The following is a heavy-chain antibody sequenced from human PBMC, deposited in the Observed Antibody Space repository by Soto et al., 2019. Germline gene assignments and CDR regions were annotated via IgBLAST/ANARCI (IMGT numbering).Heavy chain of an antibody. Sequence: LRLSCAASGFTFSSYAMSWVRQAPGKGLEWVSAISGSGGSTYYADSVKGRFTISRDNSKNTLYLQMNSLRAEDTAVYYCAKFGYCSGGSCYGYYFDYWGQGTLVTVSS. CDR3: AKFGYCSGGSCYGYYFDY. CDR1: GFTFSSYA. CDR2: ISGSGGST. V-gene: IGHV3-23*01. D-gene: IGHD2-15*01. J-gene: IGHJ4*02.